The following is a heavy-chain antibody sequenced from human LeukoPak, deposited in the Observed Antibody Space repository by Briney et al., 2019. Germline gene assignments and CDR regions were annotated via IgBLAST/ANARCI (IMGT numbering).Heavy chain of an antibody. J-gene: IGHJ6*02. Sequence: SETLSLTCTVSGGSISSGGYYWGWIRQPPGKGLEWIGSIYYSGSTYYNPSLKSRVTISVDTSKNQFSLKLSSVTAADTAVYYCARGGWSGWDIVVVPAPYYYYYGMDVWGQGTTVTVSS. CDR1: GGSISSGGYY. D-gene: IGHD2-2*01. V-gene: IGHV4-39*01. CDR3: ARGGWSGWDIVVVPAPYYYYYGMDV. CDR2: IYYSGST.